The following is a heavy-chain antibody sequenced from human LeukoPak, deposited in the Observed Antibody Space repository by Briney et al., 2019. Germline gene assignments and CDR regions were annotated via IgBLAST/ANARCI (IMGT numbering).Heavy chain of an antibody. V-gene: IGHV3-33*01. J-gene: IGHJ4*02. CDR3: ARQLWDNRGVYYFDY. Sequence: PGGSLRLSCAASGFTFSSYGMHWVRQAPGKGLEWVAVIWYDGSNKYYADSVKGRFTISRDNSKNTLYLQMNSLRAEDTAVYYCARQLWDNRGVYYFDYWGQGTLVTVSS. D-gene: IGHD5-18*01. CDR1: GFTFSSYG. CDR2: IWYDGSNK.